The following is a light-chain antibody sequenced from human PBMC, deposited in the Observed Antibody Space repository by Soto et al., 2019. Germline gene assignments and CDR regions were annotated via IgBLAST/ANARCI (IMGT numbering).Light chain of an antibody. CDR3: QQFYDLPIT. CDR1: QDISDV. CDR2: DAS. Sequence: DIQMTQSPSALSASVGDRVTITCQASQDISDVLNWYQQQPGKAPKVLIYDASKLQTGVPSRFSGRGSGKDFTFTISSLQPDDSGTYYCQQFYDLPITCGQGTRREIK. J-gene: IGKJ5*01. V-gene: IGKV1-33*01.